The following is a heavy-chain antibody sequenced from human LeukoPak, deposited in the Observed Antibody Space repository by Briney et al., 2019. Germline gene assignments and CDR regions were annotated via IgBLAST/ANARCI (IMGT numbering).Heavy chain of an antibody. D-gene: IGHD5-12*01. CDR2: ISGSGGST. CDR1: GFTFSSYA. CDR3: AKDGGYSGYDQPSDY. V-gene: IGHV3-23*01. J-gene: IGHJ4*02. Sequence: GGSLRLSCAASGFTFSSYAMSWVRQAPGKGLEWVSAISGSGGSTYYADSVKGRFTISRDNSKDTLYLQMNSLRAEDTAVYYCAKDGGYSGYDQPSDYWGQGTLVTVSS.